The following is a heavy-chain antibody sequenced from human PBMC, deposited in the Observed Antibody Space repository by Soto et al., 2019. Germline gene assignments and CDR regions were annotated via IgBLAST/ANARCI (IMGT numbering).Heavy chain of an antibody. D-gene: IGHD6-25*01. CDR1: GFTFSSYA. CDR2: ISYDGSNK. CDR3: XXXXXXXXXXAAGY. J-gene: IGHJ4*02. Sequence: QVQLVESGGGVVQPGRSLRLSCAASGFTFSSYAMHWVRQAPGKGLEWVAVISYDGSNKYYADSVKGRFTISRDNSKNTLYLQMNSLRAEDTAVYXXXXXXXXXXXXAAGYWGQGTLVTVSS. V-gene: IGHV3-30-3*01.